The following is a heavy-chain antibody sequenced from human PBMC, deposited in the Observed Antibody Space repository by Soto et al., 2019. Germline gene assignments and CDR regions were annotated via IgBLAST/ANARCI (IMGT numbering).Heavy chain of an antibody. CDR2: IDASGNT. CDR3: ARYSNNWFQTEGMDV. V-gene: IGHV4-4*07. CDR1: VDSITTYY. D-gene: IGHD6-13*01. Sequence: SETLSLTCTVSVDSITTYYWIWIRQPAGKGLEWIGRIDASGNTNYNPSLNSRVTMSIDTSKKQFSLKLTSVTAADTAIYYCARYSNNWFQTEGMDVWGQGTTVTVSS. J-gene: IGHJ6*02.